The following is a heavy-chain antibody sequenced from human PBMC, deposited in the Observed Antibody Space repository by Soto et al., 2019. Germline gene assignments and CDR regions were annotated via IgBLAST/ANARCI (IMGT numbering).Heavy chain of an antibody. CDR3: ARQQRRPNWFDP. J-gene: IGHJ5*02. Sequence: ASVKVSCKASGYTFTSYAMHWVRQAPGQGLEWMGWISAYNGNTNYAQKLQGRVTMTTDTSTSTAYMELRSLRSDDTAVYYCARQQRRPNWFDPWGQGTLVTVSS. CDR1: GYTFTSYA. V-gene: IGHV1-18*01. CDR2: ISAYNGNT.